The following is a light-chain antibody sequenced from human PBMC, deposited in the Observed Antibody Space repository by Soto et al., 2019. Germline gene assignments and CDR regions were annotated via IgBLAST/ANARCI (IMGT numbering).Light chain of an antibody. V-gene: IGLV2-14*01. CDR1: SSDIGGYNY. CDR3: ISYTSSSTWV. CDR2: EVS. Sequence: VLTQPASVSGSPGQSITISCTGTSSDIGGYNYVSWYQQHPGKAPKLMIYEVSNRPSGVSDRFSGSRSGNTASLTIAGLQAEDESDYYCISYTSSSTWVFGGGTKLTVL. J-gene: IGLJ3*02.